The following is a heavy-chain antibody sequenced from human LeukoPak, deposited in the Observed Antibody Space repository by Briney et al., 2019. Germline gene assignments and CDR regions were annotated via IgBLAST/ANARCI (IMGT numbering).Heavy chain of an antibody. CDR2: INHSGST. J-gene: IGHJ5*02. CDR3: ASFQLLSRNWFDP. CDR1: GGSFSGYY. V-gene: IGHV4-34*01. D-gene: IGHD3-22*01. Sequence: SETLSLTCAVYGGSFSGYYWSWIRQPPGKGLEWIGEINHSGSTNYNPSLKSRVTISVDTSKNQFSLKLSSVTAADTAVYYCASFQLLSRNWFDPWGQGTLVTVSS.